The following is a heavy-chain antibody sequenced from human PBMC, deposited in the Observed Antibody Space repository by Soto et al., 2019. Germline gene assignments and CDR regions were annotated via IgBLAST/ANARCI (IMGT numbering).Heavy chain of an antibody. CDR1: GASVNNRNFH. CDR2: VQSGGTT. V-gene: IGHV4-61*01. Sequence: QVQLQESGPGLLKPSETLSLTCTVSGASVNNRNFHWSWIRQPPGRGLEWIGQVQSGGTTEFDSSARTRRLPLSIDAPNNQFSLKVNSVTAADTAISYCAVLLAGGGGDGNWGQGTLVTVSS. CDR3: AVLLAGGGGDGN. J-gene: IGHJ4*02. D-gene: IGHD3-10*01.